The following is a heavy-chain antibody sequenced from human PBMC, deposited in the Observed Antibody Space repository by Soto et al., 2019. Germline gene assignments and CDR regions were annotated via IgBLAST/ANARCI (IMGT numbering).Heavy chain of an antibody. V-gene: IGHV4-4*02. CDR1: GCAIRISNW. CDR2: IYHSGST. J-gene: IGHJ6*02. CDR3: ARDLWGYCGTDCYPLDV. D-gene: IGHD2-21*02. Sequence: SDTLSLAYTISGCAIRISNWSSWGRQPPGKGLEWIGEIYHSGSTNYNPSLKSRVTISVDKSKNQFSLKLNSVTAADTAVYYCARDLWGYCGTDCYPLDVWGQGTTVT.